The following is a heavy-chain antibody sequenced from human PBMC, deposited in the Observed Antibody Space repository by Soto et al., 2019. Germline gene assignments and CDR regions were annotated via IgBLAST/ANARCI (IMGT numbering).Heavy chain of an antibody. CDR1: GGTFSSYR. CDR3: VRDSGAKLSSS. V-gene: IGHV1-69*13. Sequence: SVKVSCKASGGTFSSYRINWVRQAPGQGLEWMGGIVPIYRTADSAQEFQGRVTITADESARTAYMELRSLKARDTAVYYCVRDSGAKLSSSWGQGTLVTVSS. D-gene: IGHD6-13*01. CDR2: IVPIYRTA. J-gene: IGHJ4*02.